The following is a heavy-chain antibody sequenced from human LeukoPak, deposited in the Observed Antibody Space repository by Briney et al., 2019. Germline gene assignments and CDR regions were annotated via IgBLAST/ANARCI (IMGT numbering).Heavy chain of an antibody. D-gene: IGHD3-22*01. CDR3: ARVTTGTYYDY. V-gene: IGHV1-2*02. J-gene: IGHJ4*02. CDR2: VNPKSGGT. CDR1: AYTFTDYY. Sequence: ASVNVSFKSSAYTFTDYYMHWVRQAPGQGLEWMGWVNPKSGGTNYAQKFQGRVTMTRDTSISTAYMELSRLTSDDTAVYYCARVTTGTYYDYWGQGTLVTVSS.